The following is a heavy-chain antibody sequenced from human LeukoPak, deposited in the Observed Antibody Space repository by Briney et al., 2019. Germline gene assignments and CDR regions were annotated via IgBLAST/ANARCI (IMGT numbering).Heavy chain of an antibody. V-gene: IGHV3-7*01. CDR1: GFTFGDYA. J-gene: IGHJ5*02. D-gene: IGHD2/OR15-2a*01. Sequence: PGGSLRLSCTASGFTFGDYAMSWVRQAPGKGLEWVANIKRDGSDKYYVDSVKGRFTISRDNAKNSLYLQMNSLRAEDTAVYYCARGEYMWFDPWGQGTLVTVSS. CDR3: ARGEYMWFDP. CDR2: IKRDGSDK.